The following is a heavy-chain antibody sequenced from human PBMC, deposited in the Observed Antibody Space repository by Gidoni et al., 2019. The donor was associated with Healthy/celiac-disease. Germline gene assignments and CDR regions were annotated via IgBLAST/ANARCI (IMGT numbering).Heavy chain of an antibody. Sequence: QVQLQESGPGLVKPSETLSLTCPVSGGSISSYYWSWIRQPPGKGLEWIGYIYYSGSTNYNPSLKSRVTISVDTSKNQFSLKLSSVTAADTAVYYCARGVGVPAALGFDYWGQGTLVTVSS. J-gene: IGHJ4*02. CDR2: IYYSGST. D-gene: IGHD2-2*01. V-gene: IGHV4-59*01. CDR3: ARGVGVPAALGFDY. CDR1: GGSISSYY.